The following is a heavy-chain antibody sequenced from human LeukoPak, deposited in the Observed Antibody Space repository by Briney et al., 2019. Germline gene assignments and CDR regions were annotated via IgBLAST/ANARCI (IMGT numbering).Heavy chain of an antibody. Sequence: GRSLRLSCAASGFTFSSYGMHWVRQAPGKGLEWVAVIWYDGSNKYYADSVKGRFTISRDNSKNTLYLQMNSLRAEDTAVYYCARDIQEKYYDFWSGGGYYYYGMDVWGQGTTVTVSS. CDR1: GFTFSSYG. D-gene: IGHD3-3*01. J-gene: IGHJ6*02. CDR3: ARDIQEKYYDFWSGGGYYYYGMDV. V-gene: IGHV3-33*01. CDR2: IWYDGSNK.